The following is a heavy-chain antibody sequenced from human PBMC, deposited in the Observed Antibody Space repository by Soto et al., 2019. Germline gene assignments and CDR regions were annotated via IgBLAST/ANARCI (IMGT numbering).Heavy chain of an antibody. J-gene: IGHJ6*02. CDR3: ARGGYYDNSWGKLSHYGLDV. Sequence: QVQLAQSANEVKKPGASVRVSCKAAGYTFIRYGIAWVRQAPGQGLEWMGWISPYNDYTVYAQKFQGRVSMTEGTSTRTVYMNLRGLKSDDTAVYYCARGGYYDNSWGKLSHYGLDVWGQGTSVSVSS. CDR2: ISPYNDYT. CDR1: GYTFIRYG. V-gene: IGHV1-18*01. D-gene: IGHD3-16*01.